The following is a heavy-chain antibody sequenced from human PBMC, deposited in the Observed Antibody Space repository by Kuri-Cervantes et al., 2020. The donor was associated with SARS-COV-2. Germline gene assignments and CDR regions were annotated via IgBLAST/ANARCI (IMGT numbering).Heavy chain of an antibody. V-gene: IGHV3-30*02. CDR2: IQHDGSNK. CDR1: GLTFSDYG. J-gene: IGHJ3*02. D-gene: IGHD3-3*01. Sequence: GESLKISCAASGLTFSDYGMQWVRQAPGKGLEWVAFIQHDGSNKYYADSVKGQFTISRDNAKNSLYLQMNSLRAEDTAVYYCARALSDFWSGYSHAFDIWGQGTMVTVSS. CDR3: ARALSDFWSGYSHAFDI.